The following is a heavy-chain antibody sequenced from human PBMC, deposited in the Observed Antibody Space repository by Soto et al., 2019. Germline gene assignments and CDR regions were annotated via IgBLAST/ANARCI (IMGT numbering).Heavy chain of an antibody. Sequence: GASVKVSCKASGYTFISYGISWVRQAPGQGLEWMGWISAYNGNTNYAQKLQGRVTMTTDTSTSTAYMELRSLRSDDTAVYYCARGPYCSSTSCYSWGWFDPWGQGTLVTVSS. J-gene: IGHJ5*02. V-gene: IGHV1-18*04. CDR3: ARGPYCSSTSCYSWGWFDP. D-gene: IGHD2-2*02. CDR1: GYTFISYG. CDR2: ISAYNGNT.